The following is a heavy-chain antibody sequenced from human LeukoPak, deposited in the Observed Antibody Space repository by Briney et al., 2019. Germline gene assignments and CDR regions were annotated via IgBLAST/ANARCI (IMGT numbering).Heavy chain of an antibody. Sequence: GASVKVSCKASGYTFTGYYMHWVRQAPGQGLEWMGWINPNSGGTNYAQKFQGWVTMTRDTSISTAYMELSRLRSDDTAVCYCAGDSPSLAAAGTSPAFDIWGQGTMVTVSS. D-gene: IGHD6-13*01. J-gene: IGHJ3*02. CDR3: AGDSPSLAAAGTSPAFDI. V-gene: IGHV1-2*04. CDR1: GYTFTGYY. CDR2: INPNSGGT.